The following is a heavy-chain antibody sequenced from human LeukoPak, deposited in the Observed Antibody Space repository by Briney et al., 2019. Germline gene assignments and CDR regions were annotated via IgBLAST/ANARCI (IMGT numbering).Heavy chain of an antibody. D-gene: IGHD4-17*01. CDR2: IQHDGSVN. CDR1: GYTPTELS. CDR3: KIDYGDYLHY. V-gene: IGHV3-7*01. Sequence: ASVKVSCKVSGYTPTELSMHWVRQAPGKGLEWVASIQHDGSVNHYVDSVKGRFTISRDNAKNSLFLQMNSLRVEDTGVYSCKIDYGDYLHYWGQGTLVTVSS. J-gene: IGHJ4*02.